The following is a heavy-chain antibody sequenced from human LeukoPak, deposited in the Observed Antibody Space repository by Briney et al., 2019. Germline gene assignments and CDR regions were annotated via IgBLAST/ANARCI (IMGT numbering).Heavy chain of an antibody. J-gene: IGHJ4*02. V-gene: IGHV3-23*01. D-gene: IGHD5-12*01. CDR3: AKCSGGYSGYDDY. CDR1: GFTFSSYA. Sequence: GGSLRLSCAASGFTFSSYAMSWVRQAPGKGLEWVSGISGSGGSTYYADFVKGRFTISRDESKNTLYLQMNSLRAEDTAVYYCAKCSGGYSGYDDYWGQGTLVTVSS. CDR2: ISGSGGST.